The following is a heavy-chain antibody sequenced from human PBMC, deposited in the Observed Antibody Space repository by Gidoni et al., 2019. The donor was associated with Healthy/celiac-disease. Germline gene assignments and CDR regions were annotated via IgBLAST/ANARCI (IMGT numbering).Heavy chain of an antibody. CDR1: GGSISSSDW. V-gene: IGHV4-4*02. CDR2: IYHSGST. CDR3: ARDQPGVTAPGTTMFDP. D-gene: IGHD6-13*01. Sequence: QVQLQESGPGLVKPSGTLSLTCAVSGGSISSSDWWSWVRQPPGKGLEWIGEIYHSGSTNYNPSLKSRVTISVDKSKNQFSLKLSSVTAADTAVYYCARDQPGVTAPGTTMFDPWGQGTLVTVSS. J-gene: IGHJ5*02.